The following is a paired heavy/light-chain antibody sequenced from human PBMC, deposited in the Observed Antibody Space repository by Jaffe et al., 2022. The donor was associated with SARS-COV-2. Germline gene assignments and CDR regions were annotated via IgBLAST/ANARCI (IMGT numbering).Light chain of an antibody. CDR3: QQYYTTPRT. J-gene: IGKJ2*01. CDR2: WAS. Sequence: DIVMTQSPDSLAVSLGERATINCKSSQSVFYSSNNKNYLAWYQQKPRQPPKLLIYWASTRESGVPDRFSGSGSGTDFTLTISSLQAEDVAVYFCQQYYTTPRTFGQGTKLEIK. CDR1: QSVFYSSNNKNY. V-gene: IGKV4-1*01.
Heavy chain of an antibody. CDR3: ARARPPQRSWLDS. CDR2: IDDTGTAI. CDR1: GFTFTDYE. Sequence: EVQLVESGGDLVQPGGSLRLSCAASGFTFTDYEMNWVRQAPGRGLECVSYIDDTGTAIFYADSVKGRFTISRDIARKLVYLQMNNLRAEDTAIYYCARARPPQRSWLDSWGQGTLVIVSS. J-gene: IGHJ5*01. V-gene: IGHV3-48*03. D-gene: IGHD1-1*01.